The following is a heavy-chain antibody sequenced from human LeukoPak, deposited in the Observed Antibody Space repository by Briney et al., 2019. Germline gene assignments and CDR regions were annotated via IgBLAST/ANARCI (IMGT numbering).Heavy chain of an antibody. CDR3: AKDKGSGSGSFSLFDY. CDR1: GFTFDDYA. V-gene: IGHV3-9*01. Sequence: GGSLRLSCATSGFTFDDYAMHWVRQVPGKGLEWVSGISWNSDYIDYADSVKGRFSISRDNAKNSLSLQMNSLTTEDTAFYYCAKDKGSGSGSFSLFDYWGQGTLATVSS. D-gene: IGHD3-10*01. CDR2: ISWNSDYI. J-gene: IGHJ4*02.